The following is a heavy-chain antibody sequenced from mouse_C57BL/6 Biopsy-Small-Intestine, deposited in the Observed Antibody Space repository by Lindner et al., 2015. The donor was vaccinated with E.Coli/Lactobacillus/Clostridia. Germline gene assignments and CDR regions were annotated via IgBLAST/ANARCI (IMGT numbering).Heavy chain of an antibody. CDR2: ISDGGSYT. Sequence: EVQLQESGGGLVKPGGSLKLSCAASGFTFSSYAMSWVRQTPEKRLEWVATISDGGSYTYYPDNVKGRFTISRDNAKNNLYLQMSHLKSEDTAMYYRARVSPYDANAMDYWGQGTSVTVSS. CDR3: ARVSPYDANAMDY. V-gene: IGHV5-4*01. CDR1: GFTFSSYA. D-gene: IGHD2-12*01. J-gene: IGHJ4*01.